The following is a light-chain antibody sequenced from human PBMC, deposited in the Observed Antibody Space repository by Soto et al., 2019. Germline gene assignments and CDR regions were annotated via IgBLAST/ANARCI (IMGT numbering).Light chain of an antibody. CDR1: QSISSSY. CDR3: QQYGDSLLT. V-gene: IGKV3-20*01. CDR2: PAS. Sequence: ENVLTQSPGTLSLSPGERATLSCRASQSISSSYLAWYQQQPGQTPRLLIYPASNRATGIPDRFSGSGSGTDFTITISRLEPEDFAVYYCQQYGDSLLTFGGGTKVEIK. J-gene: IGKJ4*01.